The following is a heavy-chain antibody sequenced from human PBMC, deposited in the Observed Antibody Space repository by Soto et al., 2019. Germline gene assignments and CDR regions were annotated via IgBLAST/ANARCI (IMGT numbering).Heavy chain of an antibody. J-gene: IGHJ4*02. D-gene: IGHD3-10*01. CDR2: IFYSGNT. CDR3: ARQLVSGFGELKTEFDY. CDR1: GGSLSSSSYY. V-gene: IGHV4-39*01. Sequence: SETLSLTCTVSGGSLSSSSYYWGWIRQPPGKGLEWIGNIFYSGNTYYNPSLKSRVTISVDTSKNQFSLKLSSVTAADTAVYNCARQLVSGFGELKTEFDYWGQGTLVTVSS.